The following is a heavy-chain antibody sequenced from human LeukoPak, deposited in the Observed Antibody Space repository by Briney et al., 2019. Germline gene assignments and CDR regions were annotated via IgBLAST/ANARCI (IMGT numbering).Heavy chain of an antibody. V-gene: IGHV4-30-2*01. Sequence: SQTLSLTCAVSGGSISSGGYSWSWIRQPPGKGLEWIGYIYHSGSTYYNPSLKSRVTISVDRSKNQFSLKLGSVTAADTAVYYCARALAAANNWFDPWGQGTLVTVSS. J-gene: IGHJ5*02. CDR1: GGSISSGGYS. CDR2: IYHSGST. CDR3: ARALAAANNWFDP. D-gene: IGHD6-13*01.